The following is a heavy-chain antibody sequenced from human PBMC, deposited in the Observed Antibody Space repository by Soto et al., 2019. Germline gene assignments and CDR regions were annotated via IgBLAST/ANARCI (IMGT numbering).Heavy chain of an antibody. CDR2: INGGGGST. Sequence: GGSLRLSCAASGFTFSSYAMTWVRQTPGKGLEWVSGINGGGGSTYYADSVKGRFTISRDNSKNTLYLQMNSLRAEDTAIYYCAKDRSGGWPYYFDYWGQGTLVTVSS. CDR3: AKDRSGGWPYYFDY. J-gene: IGHJ4*02. D-gene: IGHD6-19*01. CDR1: GFTFSSYA. V-gene: IGHV3-23*01.